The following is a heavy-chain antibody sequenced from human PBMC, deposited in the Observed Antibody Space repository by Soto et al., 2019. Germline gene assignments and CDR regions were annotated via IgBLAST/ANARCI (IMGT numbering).Heavy chain of an antibody. D-gene: IGHD1-26*01. CDR3: ARSVHSRYFDY. CDR2: IYWDDDK. Sequence: GPTLVNPTQTLTLTCTFSGFSLSTSGVGVGWIRQPPGKALEWLALIYWDDDKYYITSLETRLTISKDTSKNQVVLRMTNMDPVDTATYCCARSVHSRYFDYWGQGTPVTVSS. J-gene: IGHJ4*02. CDR1: GFSLSTSGVG. V-gene: IGHV2-70*12.